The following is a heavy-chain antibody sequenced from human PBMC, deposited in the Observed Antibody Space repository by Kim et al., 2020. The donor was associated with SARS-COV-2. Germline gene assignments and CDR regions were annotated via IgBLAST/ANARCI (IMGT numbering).Heavy chain of an antibody. D-gene: IGHD2-21*01. CDR2: ILRPADGGTT. CDR3: TTYFNGGGDY. J-gene: IGHJ4*02. Sequence: GGSLRLSCVASGFPFNSAWLTWVRQAPGKGLEWVGRILRPADGGTTQYAAPVKVRFIISRDDSKNTLYLQMNSLEIEDTAVYYCTTYFNGGGDYWGQGALVTVSS. V-gene: IGHV3-15*01. CDR1: GFPFNSAW.